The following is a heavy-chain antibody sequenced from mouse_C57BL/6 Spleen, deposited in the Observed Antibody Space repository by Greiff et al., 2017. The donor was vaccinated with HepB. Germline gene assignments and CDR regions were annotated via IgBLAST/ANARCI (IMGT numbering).Heavy chain of an antibody. J-gene: IGHJ3*01. Sequence: QVQLKQSGPELVKPGASVKLSCKASGYTFTSYDINWVKQRPGQGLEWIGWIYPRDGSTKYNEKFKGKATLTVDTSSSTADMELHSLTSEDSAVYYCAREEGLRPFAYWGQGTLVTVSA. CDR3: AREEGLRPFAY. CDR1: GYTFTSYD. D-gene: IGHD2-4*01. V-gene: IGHV1-85*01. CDR2: IYPRDGST.